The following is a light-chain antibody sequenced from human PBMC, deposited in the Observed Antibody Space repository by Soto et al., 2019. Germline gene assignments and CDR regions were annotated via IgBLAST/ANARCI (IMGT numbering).Light chain of an antibody. CDR1: DSDVGSYDL. CDR3: SSYAGTSHYV. Sequence: QSALTQHASVSASPGQSSTISCTGSDSDVGSYDLVSWYQQHPDKAPKLLIYEVTKRPSGVSNRFSGSKSDNTASLTISGLQAEDEADYYCSSYAGTSHYVFGTGTKVTVL. V-gene: IGLV2-23*02. J-gene: IGLJ1*01. CDR2: EVT.